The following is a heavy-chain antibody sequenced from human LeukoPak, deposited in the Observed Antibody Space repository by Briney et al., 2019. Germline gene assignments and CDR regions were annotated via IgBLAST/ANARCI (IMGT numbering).Heavy chain of an antibody. V-gene: IGHV4-59*08. Sequence: SETLSLTCTVSGGSISGYYWGWIRQPPGKGLEWIGSIYHSGSTNYNPSLKSRVTMSVDTSKNQFSLKLSSVTAADTAVYYCARHVMYDSSGLGHHYLDVWGKGTTVTVSS. CDR2: IYHSGST. CDR3: ARHVMYDSSGLGHHYLDV. J-gene: IGHJ6*03. CDR1: GGSISGYY. D-gene: IGHD3-22*01.